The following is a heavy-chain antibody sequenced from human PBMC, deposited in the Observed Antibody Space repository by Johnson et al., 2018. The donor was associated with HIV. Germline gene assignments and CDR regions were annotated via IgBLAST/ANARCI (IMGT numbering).Heavy chain of an antibody. CDR1: GFTFSDYY. V-gene: IGHV3-11*04. Sequence: QVQLVESGGGLVKPGGSLRLSCAASGFTFSDYYMSWIRQAPGKGLEWVSYISSSGRTDYADSVKGRFTISRDNSKNTLYLEMKSLRAEDTAVYYCAREGDYGGFFDAFDIWGQGTTVTVSS. CDR2: ISSSGRT. CDR3: AREGDYGGFFDAFDI. J-gene: IGHJ3*02. D-gene: IGHD4-23*01.